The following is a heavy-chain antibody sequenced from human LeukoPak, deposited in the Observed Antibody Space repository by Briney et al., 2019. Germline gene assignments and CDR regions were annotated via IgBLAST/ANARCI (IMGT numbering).Heavy chain of an antibody. V-gene: IGHV3-20*04. Sequence: SGGSLRLSCAASGFTFDDYGMSWVRQAPGKGLDWVSGINWDGGSTGYADSVKGRFTISRDNAKNSLYLQMNSLRAEDTALYYCARSPKGGVDDAFDIWGQGTMVTVSS. CDR2: INWDGGST. CDR1: GFTFDDYG. J-gene: IGHJ3*02. CDR3: ARSPKGGVDDAFDI. D-gene: IGHD2-2*01.